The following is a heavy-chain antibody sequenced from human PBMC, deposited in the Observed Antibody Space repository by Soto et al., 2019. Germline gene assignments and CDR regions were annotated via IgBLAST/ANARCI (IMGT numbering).Heavy chain of an antibody. D-gene: IGHD3-9*01. CDR1: GFTFSNAW. Sequence: GGSLRLSCAASGFTFSNAWMSWVRQAPGKGLEWVGRIKSKTDGGTTDYAAPVKGRFTISRDDSKNTLYLQMNSLKTEDTAVYYCTTGIVLRYSYYFDYWGQGTLVTVSP. J-gene: IGHJ4*02. CDR3: TTGIVLRYSYYFDY. V-gene: IGHV3-15*01. CDR2: IKSKTDGGTT.